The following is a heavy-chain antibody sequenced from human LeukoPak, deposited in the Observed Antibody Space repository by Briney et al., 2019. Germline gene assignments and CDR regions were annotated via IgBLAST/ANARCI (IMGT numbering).Heavy chain of an antibody. CDR1: GYTFTNYY. D-gene: IGHD6-13*01. CDR3: ARDRGRFDP. CDR2: INPSGGGT. V-gene: IGHV1-46*01. Sequence: ASAKVSCKASGYTFTNYYMHWVRQAPGQGLEWMGIINPSGGGTTYAQKFQGRVTMTRDTSTSTVYMELSSLRSEDTAVYYCARDRGRFDPWGQGTLVTVSS. J-gene: IGHJ5*02.